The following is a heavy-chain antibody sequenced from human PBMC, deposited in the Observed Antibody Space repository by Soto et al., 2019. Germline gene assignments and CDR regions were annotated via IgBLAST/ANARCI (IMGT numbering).Heavy chain of an antibody. V-gene: IGHV3-53*01. CDR1: GFSVNDNY. CDR3: TKLWGYYFES. CDR2: IFTRGTA. Sequence: GGSLRLSCTASGFSVNDNYMAWVRQAPGKSPEWVAVIFTRGTAHYADSVTGRFTFSRDNSKRTLNLQLNNLRAENTAVYYCTKLWGYYFESWGQGTLVTVSS. J-gene: IGHJ4*02. D-gene: IGHD3-22*01.